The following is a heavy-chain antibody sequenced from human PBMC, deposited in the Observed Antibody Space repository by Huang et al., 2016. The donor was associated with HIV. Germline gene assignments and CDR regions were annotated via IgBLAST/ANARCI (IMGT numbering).Heavy chain of an antibody. CDR1: GFTFSSSG. CDR3: AKDGGSYYYDSSGYYSSYFDY. V-gene: IGHV3-30*18. D-gene: IGHD3-22*01. J-gene: IGHJ4*02. CDR2: ISNDRGNK. Sequence: QVQLVESGGGVVQPGRSLRLSCAASGFTFSSSGMHLVRQAPGKWLEWVAVISNDRGNKYNEDYVKGRFTISRDNSKKRLYLLMHGLRAEDTAVYYCAKDGGSYYYDSSGYYSSYFDYWGQGTLVTVSS.